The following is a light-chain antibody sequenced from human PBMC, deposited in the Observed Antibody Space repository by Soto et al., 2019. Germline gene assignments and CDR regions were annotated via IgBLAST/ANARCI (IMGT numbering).Light chain of an antibody. V-gene: IGKV1-39*01. CDR1: QSVSRY. J-gene: IGKJ5*01. Sequence: DVQMTQSPSSLSALVGNRVTITYRASQSVSRYLNWYQHKPVKAPKLLINAASNLRSGVPSRFSGSGSGTDFTLTIDGLQPEDFAVYYCQQSYITPPITFGQGTRLEIK. CDR2: AAS. CDR3: QQSYITPPIT.